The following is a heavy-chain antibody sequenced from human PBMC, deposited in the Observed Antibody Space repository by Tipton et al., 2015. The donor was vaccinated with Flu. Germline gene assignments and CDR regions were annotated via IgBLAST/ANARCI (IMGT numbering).Heavy chain of an antibody. J-gene: IGHJ4*02. Sequence: TLSLTCAVSGYSITSGYSWGWIRQPPGKGLEWIGTFYHSGSYYYNPSLKSRVTISVDTSKNQFALKLSSVTVADTAVYYCARQRVVRFYLDYWGQGTLVTVSS. CDR1: GYSITSGYS. CDR3: ARQRVVRFYLDY. CDR2: FYHSGSY. V-gene: IGHV4-38-2*01. D-gene: IGHD2-21*01.